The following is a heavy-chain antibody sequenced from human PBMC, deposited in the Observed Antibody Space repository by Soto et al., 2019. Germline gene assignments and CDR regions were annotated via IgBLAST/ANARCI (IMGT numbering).Heavy chain of an antibody. J-gene: IGHJ4*02. D-gene: IGHD5-18*01. CDR2: IKSKTDGGTA. Sequence: EVQLVESGGGLVKPGGSLRLSCAASGFTFANAWMNWVRQTPGKGLEWVGRIKSKTDGGTADYAAPVKGRFTISRDDSKNALYLQMNSLKTEDTAVYYCTTDRGHMYDFDYWGQGTLVPVSS. V-gene: IGHV3-15*01. CDR3: TTDRGHMYDFDY. CDR1: GFTFANAW.